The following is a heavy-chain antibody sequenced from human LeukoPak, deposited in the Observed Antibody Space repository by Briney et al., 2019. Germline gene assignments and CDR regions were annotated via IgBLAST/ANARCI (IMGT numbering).Heavy chain of an antibody. Sequence: PGGSLRLSCAASGFTFSSYSMNWVRQAPGKGLEWVSSISSSSSYIYYADSVKGRFTISRDNAKNSLYLQMNSLRAEDTAVYYCARVRYGVNYFDYWGQGTLVTVSS. D-gene: IGHD4-17*01. CDR2: ISSSSSYI. CDR1: GFTFSSYS. CDR3: ARVRYGVNYFDY. V-gene: IGHV3-21*01. J-gene: IGHJ4*02.